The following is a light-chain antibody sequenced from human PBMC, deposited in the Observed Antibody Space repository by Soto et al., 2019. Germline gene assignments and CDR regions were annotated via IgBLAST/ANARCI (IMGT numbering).Light chain of an antibody. J-gene: IGKJ4*01. Sequence: EIVLTQSPVTLSLSPGERATLSCRASQSVGTFLAWYQQKPGQAPRLLIYDASNRATGIPARFSGSGSGTNFTLTISGLEPEDFAVYYCQQRRNWPTFGGGTKVEIK. CDR2: DAS. CDR3: QQRRNWPT. CDR1: QSVGTF. V-gene: IGKV3-11*01.